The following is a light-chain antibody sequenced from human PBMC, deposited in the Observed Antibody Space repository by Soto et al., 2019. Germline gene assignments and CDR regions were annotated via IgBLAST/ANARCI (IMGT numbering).Light chain of an antibody. CDR2: DAS. V-gene: IGKV3-20*01. CDR3: QHYGTFPVT. CDR1: QSVSSNY. J-gene: IGKJ4*01. Sequence: EIVLTQSPGTLSLSLGERATLSCRASQSVSSNYLAWYQQKAGQAPRVLIYDASSRATGIADRFSGSGSGTDFTLTISRLEPEDFAVYYCQHYGTFPVTFGGGTKVEVK.